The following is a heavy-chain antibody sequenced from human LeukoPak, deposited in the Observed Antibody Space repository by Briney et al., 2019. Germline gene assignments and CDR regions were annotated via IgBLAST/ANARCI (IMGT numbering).Heavy chain of an antibody. CDR1: GFTFSSYE. CDR3: ARDLRGFPYYYYYMDV. Sequence: PGASLRLSCAASGFTFSSYEMNWVRQPPGKGLEWVSYISSSGNTKYYADSVKGRFTISRDNAKNSLYLQMNSLRAEDTAVYYCARDLRGFPYYYYYMDVWGKGTTVTVSS. J-gene: IGHJ6*03. V-gene: IGHV3-48*03. CDR2: ISSSGNTK.